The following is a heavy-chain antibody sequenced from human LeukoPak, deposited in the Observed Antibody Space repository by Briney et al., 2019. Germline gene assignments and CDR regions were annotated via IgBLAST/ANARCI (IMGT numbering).Heavy chain of an antibody. D-gene: IGHD2-15*01. V-gene: IGHV3-33*01. Sequence: GGSLRLSCAASGFTFSSYGMHWVRQAPGKGLEWVAVIWYDGSNKYYADSVKGRFTISRDNSKNTLYLQTNSLRAEDTAAYYCARDGGVVVAASPDYWGQGTLVTVSS. J-gene: IGHJ4*02. CDR1: GFTFSSYG. CDR2: IWYDGSNK. CDR3: ARDGGVVVAASPDY.